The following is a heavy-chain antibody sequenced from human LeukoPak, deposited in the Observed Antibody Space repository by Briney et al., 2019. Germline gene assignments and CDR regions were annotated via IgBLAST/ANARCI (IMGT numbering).Heavy chain of an antibody. D-gene: IGHD6-19*01. CDR3: VKAAVAVDY. CDR2: IYHSGST. J-gene: IGHJ4*02. Sequence: PSETLSLTCAVSGGSFSSSNWWSWVRQPPGKGLEWIGEIYHSGSTNYNPSLKSRVTISLDKSKNQFSLKLSSVTAADTAVYYCVKAAVAVDYWGQGTLVTVSS. V-gene: IGHV4-4*02. CDR1: GGSFSSSNW.